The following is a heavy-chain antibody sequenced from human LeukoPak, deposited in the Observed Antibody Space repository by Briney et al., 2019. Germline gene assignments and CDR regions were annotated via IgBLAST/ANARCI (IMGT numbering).Heavy chain of an antibody. CDR1: GFTFSDYA. CDR2: IKQDGSEK. D-gene: IGHD1-26*01. J-gene: IGHJ4*02. CDR3: ARDSHELFDY. Sequence: GGSLRLSCAASGFTFSDYAMSWLRQAPGKGLEWVANIKQDGSEKYYVDSVKGRFTISRDNAKNSLYLQMNSLRAEDTAVYYCARDSHELFDYWGQGTLVTVSS. V-gene: IGHV3-7*01.